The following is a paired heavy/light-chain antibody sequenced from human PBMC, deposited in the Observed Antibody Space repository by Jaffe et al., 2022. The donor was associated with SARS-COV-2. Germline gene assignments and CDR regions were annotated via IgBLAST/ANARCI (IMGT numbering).Light chain of an antibody. CDR3: QQYNNWPLT. Sequence: EIVMTQSPATLSVSPGERATLSCRASQSVSSNLGWYQQKPGQAPRLLIYGASTRATGIPPRFSGSGSGTEFTLTISSLQSEDFAVYYCQQYNNWPLTFGGGTKVEI. J-gene: IGKJ4*01. CDR1: QSVSSN. CDR2: GAS. V-gene: IGKV3-15*01.
Heavy chain of an antibody. V-gene: IGHV3-21*01. CDR2: ISSSGDYI. CDR1: GFTFSTYR. J-gene: IGHJ4*02. D-gene: IGHD3-22*01. CDR3: ARDLGDYYDTGAYVSRRYFDY. Sequence: EVQLVESGGGLVKPGGSLRLSCAASGFTFSTYRMNWVRQAPGKGLEWVSSISSSGDYIHYPDSMKGRFTISRDNAKNSLFLQMNSLRAEDTAVYYCARDLGDYYDTGAYVSRRYFDYWGQGTLVTVSS.